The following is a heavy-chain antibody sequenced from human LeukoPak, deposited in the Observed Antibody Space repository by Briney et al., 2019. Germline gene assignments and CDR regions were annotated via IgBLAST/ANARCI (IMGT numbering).Heavy chain of an antibody. Sequence: GGSLRLSCAASGFTFSGYSMNWVRQAPGKGLEWVSSISSSSSYIYYADSVKGRFTISRDNAKNSLYLQMSSLRAEDTAVYYCARENDFWSGYYTYYFDYWGQGTLVTVSS. CDR2: ISSSSSYI. CDR3: ARENDFWSGYYTYYFDY. J-gene: IGHJ4*02. D-gene: IGHD3-3*01. V-gene: IGHV3-21*01. CDR1: GFTFSGYS.